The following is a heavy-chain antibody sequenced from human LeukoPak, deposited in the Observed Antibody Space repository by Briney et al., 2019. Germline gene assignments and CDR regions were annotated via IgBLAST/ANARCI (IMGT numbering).Heavy chain of an antibody. V-gene: IGHV4-59*01. J-gene: IGHJ4*02. CDR2: FYYSGSD. D-gene: IGHD2-15*01. Sequence: PSETLSLTCTVSGASITSYYCNWIRQPPGKGLEWIGYFYYSGSDNYNPSLKSRITISVDTSKNQFSLKLSSVTAADTAVYYCVRGYCSGATCYHFDYWGQGTLVTVSS. CDR1: GASITSYY. CDR3: VRGYCSGATCYHFDY.